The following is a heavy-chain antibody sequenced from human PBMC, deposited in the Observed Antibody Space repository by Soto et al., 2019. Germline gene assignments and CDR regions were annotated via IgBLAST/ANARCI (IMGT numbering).Heavy chain of an antibody. CDR1: GYTFTSYY. CDR3: ARIVGAAVGGYYYYYGMDV. J-gene: IGHJ6*02. V-gene: IGHV1-46*01. CDR2: INPSGGST. D-gene: IGHD1-26*01. Sequence: ASVKVSCKASGYTFTSYYMHWVRQAPGQGLEWMGIINPSGGSTSYAQKFQGRVTMTRDTSTSTVYMELSSLRSEDTAVYYCARIVGAAVGGYYYYYGMDVWGQGTTVTVSS.